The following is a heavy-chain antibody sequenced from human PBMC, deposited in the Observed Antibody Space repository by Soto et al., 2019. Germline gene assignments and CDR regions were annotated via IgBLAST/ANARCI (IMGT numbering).Heavy chain of an antibody. J-gene: IGHJ4*02. CDR1: GFTVDDYA. D-gene: IGHD6-13*01. CDR2: ISWNSFSI. V-gene: IGHV3-9*01. CDR3: AKVSEIGAAAGYFYY. Sequence: EVQLVESGGGLVQPGRSLRLSCAASGFTVDDYAMHWVRQAPGKGLEWVSGISWNSFSIGYADSVTGRFTISSDNAKNALYLQMNSLRPEDTALYYCAKVSEIGAAAGYFYYWGQGTLVTVSS.